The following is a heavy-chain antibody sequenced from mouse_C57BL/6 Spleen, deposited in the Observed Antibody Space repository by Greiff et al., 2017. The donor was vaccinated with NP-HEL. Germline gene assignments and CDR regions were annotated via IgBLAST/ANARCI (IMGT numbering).Heavy chain of an antibody. CDR2: ISSGSSTI. CDR1: GFTFSDYG. CDR3: ARNGYYSYYFDY. Sequence: EVKLQESGGGLVKPGGSLKLSCAASGFTFSDYGMHWVRQAPEKGLEWVAYISSGSSTIYYADTVKGRFTISIDNAKNTLFLQMTRLRSEDTAMYYCARNGYYSYYFDYWGQGTTLTVSS. V-gene: IGHV5-17*01. D-gene: IGHD2-3*01. J-gene: IGHJ2*01.